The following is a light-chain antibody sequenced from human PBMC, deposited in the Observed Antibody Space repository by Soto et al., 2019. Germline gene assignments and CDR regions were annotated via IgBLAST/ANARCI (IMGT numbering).Light chain of an antibody. V-gene: IGKV3-15*01. CDR2: GAS. CDR1: QSVSSSH. CDR3: QQYNTWPPIT. Sequence: EIVLTQSPGTLSLSPGERATLSCRASQSVSSSHLAWYQQKPGQAPRLLIYGASTRATGIPARFSGSGSGTEFTLTISSLQSEDFAVYFCQQYNTWPPITFCQGTRLEIK. J-gene: IGKJ5*01.